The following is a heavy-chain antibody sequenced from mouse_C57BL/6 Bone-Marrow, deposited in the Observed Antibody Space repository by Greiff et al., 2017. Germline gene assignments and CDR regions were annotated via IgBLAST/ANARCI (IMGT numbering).Heavy chain of an antibody. V-gene: IGHV1-15*01. CDR3: TRVGYHAMDY. J-gene: IGHJ4*01. CDR1: GYTFTDYE. Sequence: LVESGAELVRPGASVTLSCKASGYTFTDYEMHWVKQTPVHGLEWIGAIDPETGGTAYNQKFKGKAILTADKSSSTAYMERRSLTSEDSAVYYCTRVGYHAMDYWGPGTSVTVSS. CDR2: IDPETGGT.